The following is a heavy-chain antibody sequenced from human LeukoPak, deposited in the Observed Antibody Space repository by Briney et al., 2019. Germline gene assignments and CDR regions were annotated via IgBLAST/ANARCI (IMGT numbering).Heavy chain of an antibody. CDR1: GYNFTNYW. D-gene: IGHD2-15*01. V-gene: IGHV5-51*03. J-gene: IGHJ3*02. Sequence: GESLKISCKTSGYNFTNYWIAWVRQVPAKGLEWMGIIFPGGSDTRYSPSFQGQVTISADKSFSAAYLQWSSLKASDTAMYYCAKTLVAAATPDTFDIWGQGTMVTVSS. CDR3: AKTLVAAATPDTFDI. CDR2: IFPGGSDT.